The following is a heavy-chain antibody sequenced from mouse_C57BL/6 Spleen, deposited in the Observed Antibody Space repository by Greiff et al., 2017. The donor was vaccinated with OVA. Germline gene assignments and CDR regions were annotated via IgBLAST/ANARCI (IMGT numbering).Heavy chain of an antibody. J-gene: IGHJ2*01. CDR1: GYTFTTYP. CDR2: FHPYNDDT. V-gene: IGHV1-47*01. Sequence: QVQLQQSGAELVKPGASVKMSCKASGYTFTTYPIEWMKQNHGKSLEWIGNFHPYNDDTKYNEKFKGKATLTVEKSSSTVYLELSRFTSDDSAVYSCARTYDGSSFSYFDYWGQGTTLTVSS. D-gene: IGHD1-1*01. CDR3: ARTYDGSSFSYFDY.